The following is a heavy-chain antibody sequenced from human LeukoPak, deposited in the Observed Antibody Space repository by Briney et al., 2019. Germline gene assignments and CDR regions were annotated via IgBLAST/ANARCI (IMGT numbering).Heavy chain of an antibody. CDR2: IIPILGTA. CDR1: GGTFSSYA. V-gene: IGHV1-69*13. J-gene: IGHJ1*01. Sequence: ASVKVSCKASGGTFSSYAISWVRQAPGQGLEWMGGIIPILGTANYAQKFQGRVTITADESTSTAYMELSSLRSEDTAVYYCARGPLDSSGSRGYFQHWGQGTLVTVSS. D-gene: IGHD3-22*01. CDR3: ARGPLDSSGSRGYFQH.